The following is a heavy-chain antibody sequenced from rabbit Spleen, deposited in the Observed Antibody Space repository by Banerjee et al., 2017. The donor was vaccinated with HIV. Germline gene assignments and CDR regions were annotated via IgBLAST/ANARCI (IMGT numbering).Heavy chain of an antibody. Sequence: QSLEESGGGLVKPGASLTLTCTASGVSFTSNYYMCWVRQAPGKGLEWIACIDTGSSGFTYFASWAKGRFTISKTSSTTVALQMTSLTAADTAIYFCARDLPDIIGWNFDFWGPGTLVTVS. CDR2: IDTGSSGFT. J-gene: IGHJ4*01. D-gene: IGHD1-1*01. V-gene: IGHV1S40*01. CDR3: ARDLPDIIGWNFDF. CDR1: GVSFTSNYY.